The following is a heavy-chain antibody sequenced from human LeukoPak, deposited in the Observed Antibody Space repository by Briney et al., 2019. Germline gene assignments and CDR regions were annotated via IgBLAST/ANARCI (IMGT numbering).Heavy chain of an antibody. CDR2: IKEDASET. CDR1: GFTFSTSW. V-gene: IGHV3-7*01. Sequence: GSLRLSCAASGFTFSTSWMTWVRQAPGKGLEWVANIKEDASETNYVGSAIGRFAISRDNAKNSLYLQMNSLRVEDTAVYYCTRGSPLDYWGQGTLVTVSS. D-gene: IGHD1-26*01. CDR3: TRGSPLDY. J-gene: IGHJ4*02.